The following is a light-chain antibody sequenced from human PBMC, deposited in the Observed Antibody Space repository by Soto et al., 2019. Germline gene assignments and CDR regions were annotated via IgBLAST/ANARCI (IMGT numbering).Light chain of an antibody. V-gene: IGKV1-6*01. CDR1: QGIRND. CDR3: LQDSDYPWT. J-gene: IGKJ1*01. CDR2: DAS. Sequence: AIQMTQSPSSLSASVGDRVTITCRASQGIRNDLGWYQQKPGKAPKLLIHDASYLQSGVPSRFSGSGSGTDFTLTISSLPPEDFATYYCLQDSDYPWTFGQGTKVEVK.